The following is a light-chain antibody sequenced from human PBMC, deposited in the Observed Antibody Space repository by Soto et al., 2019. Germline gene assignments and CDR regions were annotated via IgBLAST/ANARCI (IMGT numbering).Light chain of an antibody. J-gene: IGKJ2*01. CDR3: QQSYSMPYT. Sequence: DLQMTQSPSSLSASVGDGVTITCRASQSISTYLNWYHQKPGKAPKLLIYAASSLQSGVPSRFSGSGSGTNFTLTISSLQPDDFATYYCQQSYSMPYTFGQGTKLEIK. CDR2: AAS. CDR1: QSISTY. V-gene: IGKV1-39*01.